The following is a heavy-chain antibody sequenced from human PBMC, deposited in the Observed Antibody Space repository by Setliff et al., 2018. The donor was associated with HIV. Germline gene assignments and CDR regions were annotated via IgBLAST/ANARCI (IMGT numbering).Heavy chain of an antibody. CDR2: IYYSGST. CDR1: GGSISSHY. V-gene: IGHV4-59*08. D-gene: IGHD1-26*01. CDR3: VRVSGATNAFDI. J-gene: IGHJ3*02. Sequence: SETLSLTCTVSGGSISSHYWSWIRQPPGKGLEWIGYIYYSGSTYYNPSLKSRVTMSVDTSKNQFSLKLSSVTAADTAVYYCVRVSGATNAFDIWGQGTMVTVSS.